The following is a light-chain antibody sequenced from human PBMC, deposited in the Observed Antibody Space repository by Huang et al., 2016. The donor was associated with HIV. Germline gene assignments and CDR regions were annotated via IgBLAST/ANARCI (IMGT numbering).Light chain of an antibody. CDR3: HQYYSSPQT. CDR2: WAS. Sequence: DIVVTQSPGSLALSLGERAAINCTSSQSVFHSSNNKNYLSWYQLKPGQSPQLLIYWASTRDFGVPDRFRGTGSGTDFTLTITSLQAEDVAVYYCHQYYSSPQTFGQGTKVEV. V-gene: IGKV4-1*01. J-gene: IGKJ1*01. CDR1: QSVFHSSNNKNY.